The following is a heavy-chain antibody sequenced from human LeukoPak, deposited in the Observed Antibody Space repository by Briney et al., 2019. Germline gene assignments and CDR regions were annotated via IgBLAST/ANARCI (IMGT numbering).Heavy chain of an antibody. CDR2: ISSSSSHI. V-gene: IGHV3-21*01. CDR3: ARDNGYSYGPYH. J-gene: IGHJ4*02. CDR1: GFTFSDYN. D-gene: IGHD5-18*01. Sequence: GGSLRLSCAASGFTFSDYNMNWVRQAPGKRLEWVSSISSSSSHIYYADSVKGRFTISRDNAKKSLYLQMNSLRAEDTAVYYCARDNGYSYGPYHWGQGTLVTVSS.